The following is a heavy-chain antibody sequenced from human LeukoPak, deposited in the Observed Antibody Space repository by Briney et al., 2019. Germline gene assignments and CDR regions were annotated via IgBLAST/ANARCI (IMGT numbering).Heavy chain of an antibody. J-gene: IGHJ4*02. D-gene: IGHD6-19*01. V-gene: IGHV3-43*02. CDR3: ARYRGGWSGGPDY. CDR2: INGDGGST. Sequence: GGSLRLSCAASGFTFDYYAMLWVRQAPGKGLEWVSLINGDGGSTYYADAVKGRFTISRDNTRNTLYLQMNRLRGEDTAVYCGARYRGGWSGGPDYWGQGTLVTVSS. CDR1: GFTFDYYA.